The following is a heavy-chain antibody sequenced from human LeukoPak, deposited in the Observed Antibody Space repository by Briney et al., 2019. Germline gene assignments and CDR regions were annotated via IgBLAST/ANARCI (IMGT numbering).Heavy chain of an antibody. CDR3: ARELYASGLGDY. Sequence: ASVKVSCKASGYSFTSYGLSWVRQAPGQGLEWMGWISIYNGNTNYTQKLQGRLTMTRDTSTSTAYMELRGLKSDDTAIYYCARELYASGLGDYWGQETLVTVSS. CDR1: GYSFTSYG. D-gene: IGHD3-10*01. J-gene: IGHJ4*02. CDR2: ISIYNGNT. V-gene: IGHV1-18*01.